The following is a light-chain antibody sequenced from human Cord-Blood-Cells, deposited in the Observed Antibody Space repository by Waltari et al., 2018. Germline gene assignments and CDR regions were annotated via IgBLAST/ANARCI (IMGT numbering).Light chain of an antibody. Sequence: SALTQPASVSESPGQSITISCTGTSRDVGRYNLVSWYQQHPGKAPQLMIYEGSKRPSGVSNRFSGSKSGNTASLTISGLQAEDEADYYCCSYAGSSTYVFGTGTKVTVL. CDR1: SRDVGRYNL. CDR3: CSYAGSSTYV. J-gene: IGLJ1*01. V-gene: IGLV2-23*01. CDR2: EGS.